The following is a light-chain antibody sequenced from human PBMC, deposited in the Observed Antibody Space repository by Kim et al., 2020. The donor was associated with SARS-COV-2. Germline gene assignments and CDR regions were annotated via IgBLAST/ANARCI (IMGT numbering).Light chain of an antibody. CDR2: AAS. Sequence: ASVGDRVTITCRATQSISSYLNWYQQKPGKAPKLLIYAASSLQSGVPSRFSGSGSGTDFTLTISSLQPEDFATYYCQQSYSTPLTFGGGTKVDIK. J-gene: IGKJ4*01. V-gene: IGKV1-39*01. CDR3: QQSYSTPLT. CDR1: QSISSY.